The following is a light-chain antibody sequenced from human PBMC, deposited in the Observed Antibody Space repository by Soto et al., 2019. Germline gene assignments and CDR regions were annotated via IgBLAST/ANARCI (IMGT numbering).Light chain of an antibody. V-gene: IGKV3-15*01. CDR1: QSISDT. Sequence: EIVMTQSPATLSVSPGGRATLSCRASQSISDTLAWYQQKPGQAPRLLIHGESTRATGIPARFSGSGSGTEFTLTISSLQSEDFAVYYCQQYNNWPPWTFGQGTKVDIK. CDR2: GES. CDR3: QQYNNWPPWT. J-gene: IGKJ1*01.